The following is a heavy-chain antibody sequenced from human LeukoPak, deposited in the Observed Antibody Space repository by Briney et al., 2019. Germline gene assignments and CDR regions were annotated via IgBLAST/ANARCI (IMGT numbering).Heavy chain of an antibody. Sequence: GASVKVSCKASGYTFTSYGISWVRQAPGQGLQWMGLISPDNGDTKSAQNLQGSVILTTDTSTSTAYMELRSLRSDDTAVYYCASGSYYFDYLGQGTLVTVSS. CDR3: ASGSYYFDY. CDR1: GYTFTSYG. J-gene: IGHJ4*02. D-gene: IGHD3-10*01. CDR2: ISPDNGDT. V-gene: IGHV1-18*01.